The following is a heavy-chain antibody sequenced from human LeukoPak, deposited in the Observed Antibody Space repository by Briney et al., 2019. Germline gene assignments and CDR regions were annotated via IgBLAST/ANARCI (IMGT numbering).Heavy chain of an antibody. J-gene: IGHJ6*02. CDR3: ARGPSSSWSKTTYYGMDV. Sequence: PSETLSLTCAVYGGAFSGYYWSWIRQPPGKGLEWIGEINHSGSTNYNPSLKSRVTISVDTSKNQFSLKLSSVTAADTAVYYCARGPSSSWSKTTYYGMDVWGQGTTVTVSS. V-gene: IGHV4-34*01. D-gene: IGHD6-13*01. CDR1: GGAFSGYY. CDR2: INHSGST.